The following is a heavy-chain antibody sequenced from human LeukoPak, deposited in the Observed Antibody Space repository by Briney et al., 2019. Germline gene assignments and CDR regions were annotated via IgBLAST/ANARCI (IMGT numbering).Heavy chain of an antibody. D-gene: IGHD3-16*02. Sequence: SETLSLTCAVYGGSFSGYYWSWIRQPPGKGLEWIGEINHSGSTNYNPSLKSRVTRSVDTSKNQFSLKLSSVTAADTAVYYCARSMLYYDYVWGSYPRGPFDYWGQGTLVTVSS. V-gene: IGHV4-34*01. CDR3: ARSMLYYDYVWGSYPRGPFDY. CDR1: GGSFSGYY. J-gene: IGHJ4*02. CDR2: INHSGST.